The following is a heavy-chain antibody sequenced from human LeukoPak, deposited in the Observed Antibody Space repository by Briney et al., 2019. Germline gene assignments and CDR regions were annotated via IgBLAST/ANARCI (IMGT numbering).Heavy chain of an antibody. Sequence: PGGSLRLSCAASGFTLSSYAMHWVRQAPGKGLEWVAVISYDGSNKYYADSVKGRFTISRDNSKNTLYLQMNSLRAEDTAVYYCAKDHYGDYVDLSFDYWGQGTLVTVSS. J-gene: IGHJ4*02. CDR3: AKDHYGDYVDLSFDY. D-gene: IGHD4-17*01. CDR1: GFTLSSYA. V-gene: IGHV3-30-3*01. CDR2: ISYDGSNK.